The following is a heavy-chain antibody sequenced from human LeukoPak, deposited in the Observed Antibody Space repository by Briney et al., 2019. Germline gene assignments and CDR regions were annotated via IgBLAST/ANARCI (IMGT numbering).Heavy chain of an antibody. CDR3: AYYHIVATTRLFYFDD. V-gene: IGHV1-2*02. CDR1: GYTFTGYY. Sequence: GASVKVSCKASGYTFTGYYMHWVRQAPGQGLEWMGWINPNSGGTNYAQKFQGRVTMTRNKSISTAYMELSRLRSDDTAVDYCAYYHIVATTRLFYFDDWGQGTRVTVSS. J-gene: IGHJ4*02. CDR2: INPNSGGT. D-gene: IGHD5-12*01.